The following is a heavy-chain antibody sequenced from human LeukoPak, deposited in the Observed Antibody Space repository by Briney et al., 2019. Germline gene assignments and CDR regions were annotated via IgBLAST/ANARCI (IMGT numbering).Heavy chain of an antibody. J-gene: IGHJ4*02. V-gene: IGHV1-69*04. CDR3: ARVARAGGYQEIDY. CDR1: GGTFSNYA. D-gene: IGHD2-8*02. Sequence: SVKVSCKAAGGTFSNYAFSWVRQAPGQGLEWMGRIIPMVGLSNNAQRFQGRVAITADKSTSTVYMEVRNLRSEDTAVYYCARVARAGGYQEIDYWGPGTLVTVAS. CDR2: IIPMVGLS.